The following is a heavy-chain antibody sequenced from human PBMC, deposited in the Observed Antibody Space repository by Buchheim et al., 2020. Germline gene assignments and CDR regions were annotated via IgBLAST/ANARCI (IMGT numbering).Heavy chain of an antibody. D-gene: IGHD3-22*01. Sequence: EVQLLESGGGLVQAGGSLRLSCAASGLTFSNYVMSWVRRAPGKGLEWVSSISDGGLNTYYADSMKGRFTISRDNSKKTLSLEINSLRADDTAVYYCAKGPERGCLDYWGQGIL. V-gene: IGHV3-23*01. CDR2: ISDGGLNT. CDR3: AKGPERGCLDY. J-gene: IGHJ4*02. CDR1: GLTFSNYV.